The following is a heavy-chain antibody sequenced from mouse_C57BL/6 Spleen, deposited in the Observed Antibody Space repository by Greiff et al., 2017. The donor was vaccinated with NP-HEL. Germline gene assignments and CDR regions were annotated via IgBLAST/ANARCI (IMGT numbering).Heavy chain of an antibody. CDR2: INPNNGGT. D-gene: IGHD6-5*01. Sequence: EVQLQQSGPELVKPGASVKIPCKASGYTFTDYNMDWVKQSHGKSLEWIGDINPNNGGTIYNQKFKGKATLTVDKSSSTAYMELRSLTSEDTAVYYCASYAYACDAFAYWGQGTLVTVSA. CDR1: GYTFTDYN. J-gene: IGHJ3*01. V-gene: IGHV1-18*01. CDR3: ASYAYACDAFAY.